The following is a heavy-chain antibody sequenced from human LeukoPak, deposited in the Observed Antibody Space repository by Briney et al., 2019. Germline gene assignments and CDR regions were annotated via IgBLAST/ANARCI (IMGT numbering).Heavy chain of an antibody. CDR2: ISSSSSTI. CDR3: AREGPYYYENY. V-gene: IGHV3-48*04. J-gene: IGHJ4*02. D-gene: IGHD3-22*01. CDR1: GFTFSSYS. Sequence: GGSLRLSCAASGFTFSSYSMNWVRQAPGKGLEWVSYISSSSSTIYYADSVKGRFTISRDNAKNSLYLQMNSLRAEDTAVYYCAREGPYYYENYWGQGTLVTVSS.